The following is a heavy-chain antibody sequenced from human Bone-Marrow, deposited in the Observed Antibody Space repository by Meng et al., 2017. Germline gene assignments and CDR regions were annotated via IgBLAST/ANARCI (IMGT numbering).Heavy chain of an antibody. CDR1: GFTFSSYA. CDR2: ISYDGSNK. J-gene: IGHJ4*02. V-gene: IGHV3-30*04. CDR3: ARELSGAPTHLPTY. D-gene: IGHD1-26*01. Sequence: GESLKISCAASGFTFSSYAMRWVRQAPGKGLEWVAVISYDGSNKYYADSVKGRFTISRDNSKNTLYLQMNSLRAEDTAVYYCARELSGAPTHLPTYWGQGTLVTVSS.